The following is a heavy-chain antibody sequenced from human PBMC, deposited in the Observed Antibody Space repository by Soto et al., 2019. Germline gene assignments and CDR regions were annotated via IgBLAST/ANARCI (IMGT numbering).Heavy chain of an antibody. CDR2: ISAFNGNT. J-gene: IGHJ5*02. D-gene: IGHD6-6*01. V-gene: IGHV1-18*01. CDR1: GYTFTSYG. CDR3: ARDRVDSSSSPWFDP. Sequence: GASVKVSCKASGYTFTSYGISWVRQAPGQGLEWMGWISAFNGNTYYAQKLQGRVTMTTDTSTSTAYMELRSLRSDDTAVYYCARDRVDSSSSPWFDPWGQGTLVTVSS.